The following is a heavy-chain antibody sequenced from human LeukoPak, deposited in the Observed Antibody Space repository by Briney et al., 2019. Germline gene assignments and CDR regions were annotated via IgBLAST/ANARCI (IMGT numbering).Heavy chain of an antibody. CDR3: AKQGAVRQDYYMDV. Sequence: SVKVSCKASGGSFSNYAITWVRQAPGQGLEWMGRIIPIFGATTYAQKFQGRVTITADMGSCTAYLELTGLTSEDTALYFCAKQGAVRQDYYMDVWGNGTTVIVSS. CDR2: IIPIFGAT. J-gene: IGHJ6*03. D-gene: IGHD3-16*01. CDR1: GGSFSNYA. V-gene: IGHV1-69*06.